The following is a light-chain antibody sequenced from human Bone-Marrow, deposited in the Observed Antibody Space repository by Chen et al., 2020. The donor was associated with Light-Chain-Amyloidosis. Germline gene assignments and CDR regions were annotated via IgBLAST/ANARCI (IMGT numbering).Light chain of an antibody. CDR3: QAWDSRTENVA. CDR1: RLADKS. CDR2: EDK. J-gene: IGLJ2*01. V-gene: IGLV3-1*01. Sequence: SYELTQPPSVSVSPGQTASITCSGDRLADKSASWYQKRPGQAPVLVIYEDKRRTSGVPERVSGSTSGKTATLTISGAQAMDEAEYYCQAWDSRTENVAFGGGTKLTVL.